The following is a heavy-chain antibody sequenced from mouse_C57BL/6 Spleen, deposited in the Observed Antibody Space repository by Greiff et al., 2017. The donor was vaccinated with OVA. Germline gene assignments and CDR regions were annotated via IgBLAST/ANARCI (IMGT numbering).Heavy chain of an antibody. CDR1: GFSFNTYA. CDR3: ERQAYYSKGYAMDY. V-gene: IGHV10-1*01. Sequence: DVQLVESGGGLVQPKGSLKLSCAASGFSFNTYAMNWVRQAPGKGLEWVARIRSKSNNYATYYADSVKDRFTISRDDSESMLYLQMNNLKTEDTAMYYCERQAYYSKGYAMDYWGQGTSVTVSS. CDR2: IRSKSNNYAT. J-gene: IGHJ4*01. D-gene: IGHD2-5*01.